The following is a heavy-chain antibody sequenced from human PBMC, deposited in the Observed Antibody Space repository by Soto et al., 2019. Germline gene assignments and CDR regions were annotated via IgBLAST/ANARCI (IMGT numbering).Heavy chain of an antibody. V-gene: IGHV4-31*03. Sequence: SEPLSEPCIVSSGYTSRDCYYWSWIRQHPGKGLEWIGYIYYSGNTYYNPSLKSRVTISVDTSKNQFSLKLSSVTAADTFVYYCARVPGPWGQGTLVTV. J-gene: IGHJ5*02. CDR2: IYYSGNT. D-gene: IGHD2-2*01. CDR3: ARVPGP. CDR1: SGYTSRDCYY.